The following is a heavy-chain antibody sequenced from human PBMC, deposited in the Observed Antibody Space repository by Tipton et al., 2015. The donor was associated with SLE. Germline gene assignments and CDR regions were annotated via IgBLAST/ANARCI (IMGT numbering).Heavy chain of an antibody. V-gene: IGHV4-59*08. Sequence: TLSLTCTVSGGSISSHSWSWIRQPPGKGLEWIGYISYNGSTYYNPSLKTRVTISVDTSKNQFSLKLSSVTAADTAVYYCARVTTAESLVLDYWGQGTPVTVSS. CDR3: ARVTTAESLVLDY. D-gene: IGHD6-6*01. CDR1: GGSISSHS. CDR2: ISYNGST. J-gene: IGHJ4*02.